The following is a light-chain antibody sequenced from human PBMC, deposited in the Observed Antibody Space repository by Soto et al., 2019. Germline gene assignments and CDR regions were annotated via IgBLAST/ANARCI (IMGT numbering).Light chain of an antibody. CDR3: QQYGRTFPLS. CDR2: NGS. CDR1: HSVTSSY. Sequence: PGERATLSCGASHSVTSSYLAWYQQKPGLAPRLIIYNGSTRPMGIPDRFSGAGSGTDYTLTISRLEPEDFAVYYCQQYGRTFPLSFGGGTKVE. V-gene: IGKV3D-20*01. J-gene: IGKJ4*01.